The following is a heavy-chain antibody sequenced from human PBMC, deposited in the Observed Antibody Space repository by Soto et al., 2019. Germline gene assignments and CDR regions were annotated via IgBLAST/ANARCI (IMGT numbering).Heavy chain of an antibody. CDR1: GYTFTSYA. CDR3: ARGDRSSWYSLDY. CDR2: INAGNGNT. D-gene: IGHD6-13*01. Sequence: GASVKVSCKASGYTFTSYAMHWVRQAPGQRLEWMGWINAGNGNTKYSQKFQGRVTITRDTSASTAYMELSSLRSEDTAVYYCARGDRSSWYSLDYWGQGNLVTVSS. J-gene: IGHJ4*02. V-gene: IGHV1-3*01.